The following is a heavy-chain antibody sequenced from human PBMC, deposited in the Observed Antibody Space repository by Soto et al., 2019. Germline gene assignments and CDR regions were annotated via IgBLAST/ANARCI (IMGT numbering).Heavy chain of an antibody. Sequence: PSETLSLTCTVSGGSISSYYWSWIRQPPGKGLEWIGYIYYSGSTNYNPSLKSRVTISVDTSKNQFSLKLSSVTAADTAVYYCAREAKNRRFDYWGQGTLVTVSS. CDR2: IYYSGST. CDR3: AREAKNRRFDY. CDR1: GGSISSYY. J-gene: IGHJ4*02. V-gene: IGHV4-59*01.